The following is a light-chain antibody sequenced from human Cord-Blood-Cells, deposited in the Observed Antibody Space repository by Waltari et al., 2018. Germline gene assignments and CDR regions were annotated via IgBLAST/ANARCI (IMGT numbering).Light chain of an antibody. J-gene: IGLJ1*01. V-gene: IGLV2-8*01. CDR1: SSDVGCYNS. CDR3: SSYAGSNNYV. Sequence: QSALTQPPSAAGSPGQSVTISCPGTSSDVGCYNSVSWYQQHPGKAPNLMIYEVSKRPSGVPDRFSGSKSGNTASLTVSGLQAEDEADYYCSSYAGSNNYVFGTGTKVTVL. CDR2: EVS.